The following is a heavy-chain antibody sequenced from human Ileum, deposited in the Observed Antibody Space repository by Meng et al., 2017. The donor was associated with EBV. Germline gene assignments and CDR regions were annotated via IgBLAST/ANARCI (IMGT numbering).Heavy chain of an antibody. CDR3: AYYFVGRGGTGS. D-gene: IGHD2/OR15-2a*01. CDR2: MYDSESA. Sequence: PLQEAGTGLWQPSATLPPSVSASGASVSSNDYHLSWIRQYPGKGLEWIGCMYDSESARYNPSLNSRVTISIDTTRNHFVLKLTSVTAADTAVYYCAYYFVGRGGTGSWGQGTLVTVSS. CDR1: GASVSSNDYH. J-gene: IGHJ5*02. V-gene: IGHV4-61*03.